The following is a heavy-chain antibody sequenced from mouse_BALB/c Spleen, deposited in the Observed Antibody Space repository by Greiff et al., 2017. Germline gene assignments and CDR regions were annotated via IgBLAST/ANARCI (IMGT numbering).Heavy chain of an antibody. CDR3: AVITTVVAPYYFDY. CDR1: GYTFTSYW. V-gene: IGHV1-7*01. D-gene: IGHD1-1*01. CDR2: INPSTGYT. J-gene: IGHJ2*01. Sequence: VQLQQSGAELAKPGASVKMSCKASGYTFTSYWMHWVKQRPGQGLEWIGYINPSTGYTEYNQKFKDKATLTADKSSSTAYMQLSSLTSEDSAVYYCAVITTVVAPYYFDYWGQGTTLTVSS.